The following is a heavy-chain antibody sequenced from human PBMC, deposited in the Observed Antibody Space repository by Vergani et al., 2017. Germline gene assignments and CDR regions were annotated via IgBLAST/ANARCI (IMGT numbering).Heavy chain of an antibody. D-gene: IGHD3-22*01. J-gene: IGHJ4*02. CDR2: IHPADSDT. CDR1: GYSFTNYW. Sequence: EVQLVQSGAEVKKPGESLKISCQISGYSFTNYWIGWVRQMLGKGLEWMGIIHPADSDTRYSPSFQGQVTISVDKSISTAYLQRSSLRASDSAMYYCARLXGRDSSGSKYFDYWGQGTLVTVSS. CDR3: ARLXGRDSSGSKYFDY. V-gene: IGHV5-51*01.